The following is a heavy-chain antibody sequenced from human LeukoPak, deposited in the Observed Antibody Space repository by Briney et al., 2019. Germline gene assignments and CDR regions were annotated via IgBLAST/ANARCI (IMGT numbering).Heavy chain of an antibody. V-gene: IGHV4-34*01. J-gene: IGHJ4*02. Sequence: PSETLSLTCAVYGGSFSGYYWSWIRQPPGKGLEWIGEINHSGSTNYNPSLKSRVTTSVDTSKNQFSLKLSSVTAADTAVYYCASRDGYNLYDYWGQGTLVTVSS. CDR3: ASRDGYNLYDY. D-gene: IGHD5-24*01. CDR2: INHSGST. CDR1: GGSFSGYY.